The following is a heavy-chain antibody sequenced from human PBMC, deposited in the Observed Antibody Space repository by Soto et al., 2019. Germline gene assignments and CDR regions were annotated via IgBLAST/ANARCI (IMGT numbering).Heavy chain of an antibody. J-gene: IGHJ5*02. Sequence: GASVKVSCKASGYTFAHYAMHWVRQAPGHRLEWMGWINTDDGNTKYSQKFQGRVTITRDTSASMAYMELSSLRSEDAAVYYCARDIGVAAAGSPFDPWGQGTLVTVSS. CDR2: INTDDGNT. D-gene: IGHD6-13*01. V-gene: IGHV1-3*04. CDR3: ARDIGVAAAGSPFDP. CDR1: GYTFAHYA.